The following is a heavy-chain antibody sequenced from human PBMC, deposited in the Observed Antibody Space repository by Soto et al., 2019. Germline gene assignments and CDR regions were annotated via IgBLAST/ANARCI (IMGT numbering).Heavy chain of an antibody. Sequence: SVKVSCKASGGTFSIYAISWVRQAPGQGLEWMGGIIPIFGTANYAQKFQGRVTITADESTSTAYMELSSLRSEDTAVYCCARDDSSSSFYYYYGMDVWGQGTTVTVSS. CDR1: GGTFSIYA. CDR3: ARDDSSSSFYYYYGMDV. J-gene: IGHJ6*02. CDR2: IIPIFGTA. D-gene: IGHD6-6*01. V-gene: IGHV1-69*13.